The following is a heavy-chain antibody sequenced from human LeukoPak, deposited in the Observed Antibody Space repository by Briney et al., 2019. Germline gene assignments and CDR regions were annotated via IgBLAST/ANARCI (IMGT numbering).Heavy chain of an antibody. J-gene: IGHJ4*02. V-gene: IGHV3-30*18. D-gene: IGHD1-26*01. CDR2: ISYDGSNK. Sequence: GGSLRLSCAASGFTFSSYGMHWVRQAPGKGLEWVAVISYDGSNKYYADSVKGRFIISRDNSKNTLYLQMNSLRAEDTAVYYCAKDSEGYFDELLLGDYFDYWGQGTLVTVSS. CDR1: GFTFSSYG. CDR3: AKDSEGYFDELLLGDYFDY.